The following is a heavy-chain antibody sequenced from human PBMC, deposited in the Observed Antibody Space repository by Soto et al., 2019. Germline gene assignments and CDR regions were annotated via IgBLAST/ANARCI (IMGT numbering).Heavy chain of an antibody. J-gene: IGHJ5*02. D-gene: IGHD3-3*01. Sequence: QVQLQQWGAGLLKPSETLSRTCAVYGGSFSGYYWSWIRQRPGKGLEWIGEINHSGSTNYNPSLKSRVSISVDPSKNQFSLKLSSVTAADTAVYYCARGITIFGVPTRWFDPWGQGTLVTVSS. CDR1: GGSFSGYY. CDR3: ARGITIFGVPTRWFDP. CDR2: INHSGST. V-gene: IGHV4-34*01.